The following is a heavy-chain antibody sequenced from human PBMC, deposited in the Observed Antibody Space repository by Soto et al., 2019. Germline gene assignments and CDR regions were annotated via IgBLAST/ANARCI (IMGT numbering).Heavy chain of an antibody. CDR3: ARVITGTTIDFAY. D-gene: IGHD1-7*01. Sequence: SETLSLTCTVSGGSISSYYWSWIRQPPGKGLEWIGYIYYSGSTNYNPSLKSRVTISVDTSKNQFSLKLSSVTAADTAVYYCARVITGTTIDFAYGGQGTLVTVSS. CDR2: IYYSGST. CDR1: GGSISSYY. J-gene: IGHJ4*02. V-gene: IGHV4-59*08.